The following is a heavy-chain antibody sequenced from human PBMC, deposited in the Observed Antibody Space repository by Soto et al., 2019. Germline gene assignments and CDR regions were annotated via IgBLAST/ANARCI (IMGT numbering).Heavy chain of an antibody. CDR3: AKERWSSGYYYPY. CDR1: GFTFSSYG. V-gene: IGHV3-30*18. J-gene: IGHJ4*02. D-gene: IGHD3-22*01. Sequence: QVQLVESGGGVVQPGRSLRLSCAASGFTFSSYGMHWVRQAPGKGLEWVAVISYDGSNKYYADSVKGRFTISRDNSKNTLYLQMNSLRAEDTAVYYCAKERWSSGYYYPYWGQGPLVTVSS. CDR2: ISYDGSNK.